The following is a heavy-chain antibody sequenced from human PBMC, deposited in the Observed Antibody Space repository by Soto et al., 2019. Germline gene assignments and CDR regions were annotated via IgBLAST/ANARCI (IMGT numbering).Heavy chain of an antibody. CDR2: ISYDGSNK. J-gene: IGHJ6*02. Sequence: SLRLSCAASGFTFSSYGMHWVRQAPGKGLEWVAVISYDGSNKYYADSVKGRFTISRDNSKNTLYLQMNSLRAEDTAVYYCAKARERSYYYYYGMDVWGQGTTVTVSS. D-gene: IGHD1-26*01. CDR3: AKARERSYYYYYGMDV. CDR1: GFTFSSYG. V-gene: IGHV3-30*18.